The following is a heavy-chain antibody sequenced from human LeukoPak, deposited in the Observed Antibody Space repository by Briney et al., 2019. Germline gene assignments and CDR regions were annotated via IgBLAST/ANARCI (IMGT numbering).Heavy chain of an antibody. Sequence: ASVKVSCKASGYTFTGHYMHWVRQAPGQGLEWMGWINSDSGGTKYAQKFQGSVIMTKVTSISTAYMELSRLKSDDTAVYYCARGRVHSWSDAFDIWGQGTTVTVSS. CDR1: GYTFTGHY. D-gene: IGHD1-1*01. V-gene: IGHV1-2*02. J-gene: IGHJ3*02. CDR2: INSDSGGT. CDR3: ARGRVHSWSDAFDI.